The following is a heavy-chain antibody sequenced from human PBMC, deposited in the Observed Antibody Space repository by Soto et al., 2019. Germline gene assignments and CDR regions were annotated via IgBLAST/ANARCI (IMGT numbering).Heavy chain of an antibody. V-gene: IGHV4-59*01. J-gene: IGHJ1*01. CDR2: IYYSGST. Sequence: SETLSLTCTVSGGSISSYYWSWIRQPPGKGLEWIGYIYYSGSTNYNPSLKSRVTISVDTSKNQFSLKLSSVTAADTAVYYCARGDRYCSGGSCQRYFQHWGQGTLVTVSS. CDR1: GGSISSYY. D-gene: IGHD2-15*01. CDR3: ARGDRYCSGGSCQRYFQH.